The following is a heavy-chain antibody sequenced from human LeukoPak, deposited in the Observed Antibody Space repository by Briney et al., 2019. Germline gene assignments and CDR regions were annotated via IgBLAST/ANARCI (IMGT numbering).Heavy chain of an antibody. CDR3: ARDRPSSIAARSYWYFDL. CDR1: GVSMSSGGNY. V-gene: IGHV4-31*03. D-gene: IGHD6-6*01. Sequence: SETLSLTCTVSGVSMSSGGNYWSWIRQHPGKGLEWIGYIYYSGTTQYNPSFKSRITISVDASKNQFSLRLSSVTVADTAVYYCARDRPSSIAARSYWYFDLWGRGTLVTVSS. CDR2: IYYSGTT. J-gene: IGHJ2*01.